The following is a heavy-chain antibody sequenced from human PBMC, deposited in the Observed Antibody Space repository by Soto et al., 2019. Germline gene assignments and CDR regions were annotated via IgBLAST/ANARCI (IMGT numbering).Heavy chain of an antibody. V-gene: IGHV1-46*01. CDR3: ARDPTGYYVFSYFDY. D-gene: IGHD3-9*01. J-gene: IGHJ4*02. CDR2: INPSGGST. CDR1: GYTFTSYY. Sequence: ASVKVSCKASGYTFTSYYMHWVRQAPGQGLEWMGIINPSGGSTSYAQKFQGRVTMTRDTSTSTVYMELSSLRAEDTAVYYCARDPTGYYVFSYFDYWGQGTLVTVSS.